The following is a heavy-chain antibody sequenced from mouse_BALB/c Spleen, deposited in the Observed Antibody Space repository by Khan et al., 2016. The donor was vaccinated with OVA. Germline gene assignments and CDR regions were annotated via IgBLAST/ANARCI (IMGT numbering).Heavy chain of an antibody. J-gene: IGHJ4*01. CDR1: GYTFTDYN. V-gene: IGHV1S29*02. Sequence: EVQLQQSGPELVKPGASVKISCKASGYTFTDYNMHWVKQSHGKSLEWIGYIYPYNGGTGYNQKFKSKATLTVDNSSSTAYMELRSLTSEDSAVDYGARRLDDGYYYAMDYWGQGTSVTVSS. CDR3: ARRLDDGYYYAMDY. CDR2: IYPYNGGT. D-gene: IGHD1-2*01.